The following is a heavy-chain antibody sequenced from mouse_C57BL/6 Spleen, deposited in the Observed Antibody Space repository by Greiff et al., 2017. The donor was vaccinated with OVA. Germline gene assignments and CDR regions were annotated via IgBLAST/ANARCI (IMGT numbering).Heavy chain of an antibody. J-gene: IGHJ2*01. Sequence: QVQLKQPGAELVKPGASVKLSCKASGYTFTSYWMQWVKQRPGQGLEWIGEIDPSDSYTNYNQKFKGKATLTVDTSSSTAYMQLSSLTSEDSAVYYCASLYYYGSSSYFDYWGQGTTLTVSS. CDR3: ASLYYYGSSSYFDY. CDR1: GYTFTSYW. CDR2: IDPSDSYT. D-gene: IGHD1-1*01. V-gene: IGHV1-50*01.